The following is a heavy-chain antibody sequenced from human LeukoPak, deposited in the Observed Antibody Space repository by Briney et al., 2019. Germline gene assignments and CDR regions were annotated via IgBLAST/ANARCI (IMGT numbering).Heavy chain of an antibody. CDR1: GGSFSGYY. Sequence: PSETLSLTCAVYGGSFSGYYWNWIRQSPGKGLEWIGEINHSGSTSYNPSLESRVTISVDTSKNQFSLKLSSVTAADTAVYYCARDVAVAGTGSNWFDPWGQGTLVTVSS. CDR3: ARDVAVAGTGSNWFDP. D-gene: IGHD6-19*01. CDR2: INHSGST. V-gene: IGHV4-34*01. J-gene: IGHJ5*02.